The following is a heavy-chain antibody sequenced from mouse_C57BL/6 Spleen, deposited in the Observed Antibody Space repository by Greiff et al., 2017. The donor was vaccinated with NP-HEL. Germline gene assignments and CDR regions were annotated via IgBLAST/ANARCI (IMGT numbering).Heavy chain of an antibody. Sequence: EVQLQESGPGLVKPSQSLSLTCSVTGYSITSGYYWNWIRQFPGNKLEWMGYISYDGSNNYNPSLKNRISITRDTSKNQFFLKLNSVTTEDTATYYCAREGGYDYTYWGQGTLVTVSA. V-gene: IGHV3-6*01. CDR3: AREGGYDYTY. D-gene: IGHD2-4*01. CDR1: GYSITSGYY. CDR2: ISYDGSN. J-gene: IGHJ3*01.